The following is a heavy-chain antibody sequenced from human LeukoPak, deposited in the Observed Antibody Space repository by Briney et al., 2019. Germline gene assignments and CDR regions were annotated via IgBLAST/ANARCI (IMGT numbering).Heavy chain of an antibody. CDR1: GGSFSGYY. D-gene: IGHD2-15*01. Sequence: SETLSLTCAVYGGSFSGYYWSWIRQPPGKGLEWIGEINHSGSTNYNPSLKSRVTISVDTSKNQFSLKLSSVTAADRAVYYCARAGARDPVVVAATSQGGFDPWGQGTLVTVSS. CDR3: ARAGARDPVVVAATSQGGFDP. J-gene: IGHJ5*02. V-gene: IGHV4-34*01. CDR2: INHSGST.